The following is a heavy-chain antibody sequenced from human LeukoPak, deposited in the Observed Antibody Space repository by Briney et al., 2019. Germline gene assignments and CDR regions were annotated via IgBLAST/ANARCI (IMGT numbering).Heavy chain of an antibody. Sequence: GASVKVSCKASGYTFTSYDINWVRQATGQGLEWMGWMNPNSGNTGYAQKFQGRVTITRNTSISTAYMELSSLRSDDTAVYYCARDQEGPVAGQNYWGQGTLVTVSS. V-gene: IGHV1-8*03. CDR1: GYTFTSYD. J-gene: IGHJ4*02. D-gene: IGHD6-19*01. CDR2: MNPNSGNT. CDR3: ARDQEGPVAGQNY.